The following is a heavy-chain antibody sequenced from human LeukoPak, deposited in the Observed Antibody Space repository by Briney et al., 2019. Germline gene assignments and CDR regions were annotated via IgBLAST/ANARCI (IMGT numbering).Heavy chain of an antibody. J-gene: IGHJ6*03. V-gene: IGHV4-39*07. Sequence: PSETLSLTCTVSGASISSSTDYWGWIRQPPGKGLEWIGSIYYSGSTYYNPSLKSRVTISVDTSKNQFSLKLSSVTAADTAVYYCARENCSGGSCYSIYYYYYMDVWGKGTTVTVSS. CDR1: GASISSSTDY. CDR2: IYYSGST. D-gene: IGHD2-15*01. CDR3: ARENCSGGSCYSIYYYYYMDV.